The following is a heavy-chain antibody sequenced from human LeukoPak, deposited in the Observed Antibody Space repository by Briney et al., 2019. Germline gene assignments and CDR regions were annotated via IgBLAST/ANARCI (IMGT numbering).Heavy chain of an antibody. D-gene: IGHD5-18*01. CDR2: IYTSGST. CDR3: ARSMVKADAFDI. Sequence: SETLSLTCTVSGGSISSYYWSWIRQPAGKGLEWIGRIYTSGSTNYNPSLKSRVTMSVDTSKSQFSLKLSSVTAADTAVYYCARSMVKADAFDIWGQGTMVTVSS. V-gene: IGHV4-4*07. CDR1: GGSISSYY. J-gene: IGHJ3*02.